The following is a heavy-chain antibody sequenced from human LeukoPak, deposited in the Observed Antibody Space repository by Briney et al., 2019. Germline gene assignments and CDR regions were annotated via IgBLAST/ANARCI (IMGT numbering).Heavy chain of an antibody. CDR2: INPNSGGP. D-gene: IGHD3-10*01. V-gene: IGHV1-2*02. J-gene: IGHJ1*01. Sequence: ASVKVSCKASGYSFTGFYIHWVRQAPGQGLEWMGWINPNSGGPKYAQKFQGRVTMTRDTSISTGYMELSRLRSDDTAVYYCARDLDNYSGSGSYYNGDPLFQHWGQGTLVTVSS. CDR1: GYSFTGFY. CDR3: ARDLDNYSGSGSYYNGDPLFQH.